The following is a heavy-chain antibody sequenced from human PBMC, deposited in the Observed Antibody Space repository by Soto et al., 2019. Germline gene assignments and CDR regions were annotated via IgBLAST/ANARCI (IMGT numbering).Heavy chain of an antibody. CDR2: INHSGST. CDR1: GGSFSGYY. CDR3: ARAVVAATPGYYYYYMDV. D-gene: IGHD2-15*01. Sequence: QVQLQQWGAGLLKPSETLSLTCAVYGGSFSGYYWSWIRQPPGKGLEWIGEINHSGSTNYNPSLKNRVTISVDTSKNQFSLKLSSVTAADTAVYYCARAVVAATPGYYYYYMDVWGKGTTVTVSS. J-gene: IGHJ6*03. V-gene: IGHV4-34*01.